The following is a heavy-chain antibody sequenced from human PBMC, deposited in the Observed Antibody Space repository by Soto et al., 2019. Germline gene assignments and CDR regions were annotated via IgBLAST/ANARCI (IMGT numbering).Heavy chain of an antibody. V-gene: IGHV1-2*02. D-gene: IGHD3-3*01. CDR3: ARDAKPKGVAVDGASVY. CDR2: INPKRGGK. J-gene: IGHJ4*02. Sequence: ASVKVSFKASGYTFTGYYMHWVRQAPGQLLECMEWINPKRGGKNYAQKFQGRVTMPTDTSTSPTYMELKGLTSDDTGFFFWARDAKPKGVAVDGASVYGGRGTLVPVSS. CDR1: GYTFTGYY.